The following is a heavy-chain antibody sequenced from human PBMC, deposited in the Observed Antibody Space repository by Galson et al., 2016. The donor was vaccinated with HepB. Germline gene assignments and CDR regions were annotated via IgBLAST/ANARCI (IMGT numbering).Heavy chain of an antibody. V-gene: IGHV4-59*01. CDR2: IYHSGST. CDR1: GGSIKSYY. J-gene: IGHJ3*02. Sequence: SETLSLTCTVSGGSIKSYYWSWIRQPPGKRLEWIAYIYHSGSTKYNPSLKRRVTISIDTSESQISLKASSVTAADTAMYYCARARICGSGGSCRDAYDIWGQGTMVTVSS. D-gene: IGHD2-15*01. CDR3: ARARICGSGGSCRDAYDI.